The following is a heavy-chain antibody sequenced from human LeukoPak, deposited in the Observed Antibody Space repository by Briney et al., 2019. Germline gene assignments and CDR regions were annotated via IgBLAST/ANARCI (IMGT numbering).Heavy chain of an antibody. CDR3: ARGPTMVRRLPRGNWFDP. V-gene: IGHV4-34*01. CDR2: INHSGNT. Sequence: SEPLSLTCALYGGSFSGYYWSWIPQPPRRGLAWMGEINHSGNTNYNPSLKSRVTISVDTSKNQFALKLSSVAAADTAVYYCARGPTMVRRLPRGNWFDPWGQGTLVTVSS. D-gene: IGHD3-10*01. J-gene: IGHJ5*02. CDR1: GGSFSGYY.